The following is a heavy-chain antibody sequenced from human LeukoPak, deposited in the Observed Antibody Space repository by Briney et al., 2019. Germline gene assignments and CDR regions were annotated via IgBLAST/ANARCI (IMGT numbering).Heavy chain of an antibody. D-gene: IGHD3-3*01. CDR3: AREGRFLEWLPYHDAFDI. V-gene: IGHV3-21*01. CDR1: GFTFSSYS. CDR2: ISSSSSYI. J-gene: IGHJ3*02. Sequence: GGSLRLSCAASGFTFSSYSMNWVRQAPGNRLEWVSSISSSSSYIYYADSVKGRFTISRDNAKNSLYLQMNSLRAEDTAVYYCAREGRFLEWLPYHDAFDIWGQGTMVTVSS.